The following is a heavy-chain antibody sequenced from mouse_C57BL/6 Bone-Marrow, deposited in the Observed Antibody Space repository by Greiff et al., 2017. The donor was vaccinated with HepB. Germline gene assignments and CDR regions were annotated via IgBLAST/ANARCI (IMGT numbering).Heavy chain of an antibody. Sequence: QVQLQQSGAELARPGASVKLSCKASGYTFTSYGISWVKQRTGQGLEWIGEIYPRSGNTYYNEKFKGKATLTADKSSSTAYMELRSLTSEDSAVYFCARYHYYVSSYGFAYWGQGTLVTVSA. CDR2: IYPRSGNT. CDR1: GYTFTSYG. J-gene: IGHJ3*01. D-gene: IGHD1-1*01. CDR3: ARYHYYVSSYGFAY. V-gene: IGHV1-81*01.